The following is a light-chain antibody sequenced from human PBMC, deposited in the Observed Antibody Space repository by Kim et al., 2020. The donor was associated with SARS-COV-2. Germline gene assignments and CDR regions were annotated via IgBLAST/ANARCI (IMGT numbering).Light chain of an antibody. CDR1: KLGDKY. CDR3: QAWDSSTYV. V-gene: IGLV3-1*01. Sequence: VSPGQTASITCSGEKLGDKYACWYQQKPGQSPVVVIYQDSKRPSGIPERFSGSNSGNTATLTISGTQAMDEADYYCQAWDSSTYVFGTGTKVTVL. J-gene: IGLJ1*01. CDR2: QDS.